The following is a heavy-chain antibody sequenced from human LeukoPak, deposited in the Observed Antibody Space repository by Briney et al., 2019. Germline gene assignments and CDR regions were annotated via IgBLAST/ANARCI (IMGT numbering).Heavy chain of an antibody. CDR2: IKKDESEK. J-gene: IGHJ4*02. Sequence: AGGSRRLSFSASGFTFTTYWMSWFRKAPGKGLDGLANIKKDESEKYYVDSVKGRFTISRDNAKSSLYLQMNSLRAEDTAVYYCARALDSSSSRYQAFEEWGQGTLVTVSS. D-gene: IGHD2-2*01. V-gene: IGHV3-7*01. CDR3: ARALDSSSSRYQAFEE. CDR1: GFTFTTYW.